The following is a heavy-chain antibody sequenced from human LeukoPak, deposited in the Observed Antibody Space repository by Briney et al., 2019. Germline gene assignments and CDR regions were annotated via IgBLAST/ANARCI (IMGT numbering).Heavy chain of an antibody. CDR3: ARDGNYYDFWSGPLAYMDV. CDR1: GYTFTGYY. J-gene: IGHJ6*03. V-gene: IGHV1-2*02. Sequence: ASXXVSCKASGYTFTGYYMHWVRQAPGQGVEWMGWINPKSGGTNYAQKFQGRVTMTRDTSIRTAYMEMSRLRSDDTAVYYCARDGNYYDFWSGPLAYMDVWGKGTTVTVSS. D-gene: IGHD3-3*01. CDR2: INPKSGGT.